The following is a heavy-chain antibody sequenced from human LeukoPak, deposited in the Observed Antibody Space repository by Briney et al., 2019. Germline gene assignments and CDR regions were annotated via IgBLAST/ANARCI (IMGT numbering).Heavy chain of an antibody. CDR1: GFSFSSCA. V-gene: IGHV3-30-3*01. CDR2: ISYDGNNK. Sequence: PGRSLRLSCAPSGFSFSSCAMHWVGQAPGKGLEWVAVISYDGNNKYYADSVKGRFTISRDNSKSTLFLQMNSLRAEDTAVYYCAALSPYWGQGTTVTVSS. J-gene: IGHJ6*02. CDR3: AALSPY.